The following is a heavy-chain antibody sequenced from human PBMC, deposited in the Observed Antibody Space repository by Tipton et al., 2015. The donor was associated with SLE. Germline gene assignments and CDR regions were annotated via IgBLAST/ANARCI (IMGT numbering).Heavy chain of an antibody. CDR1: GGSTNSYY. D-gene: IGHD3/OR15-3a*01. J-gene: IGHJ4*02. CDR3: ARGQHQFGRFDY. V-gene: IGHV4-4*07. Sequence: TLSLTCTVSGGSTNSYYWTWIRQPPGKGLEWIGRIYDSGSTNYNPSLKSRIALSVDTSKNQFSLKLASVTAADTAVYYCARGQHQFGRFDYWGQGTLVTVSS. CDR2: IYDSGST.